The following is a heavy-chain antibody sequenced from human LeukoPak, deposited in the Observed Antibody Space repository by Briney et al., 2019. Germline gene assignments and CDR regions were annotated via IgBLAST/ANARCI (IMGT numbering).Heavy chain of an antibody. D-gene: IGHD2-15*01. J-gene: IGHJ4*02. CDR1: GFTFSSYN. V-gene: IGHV3-30*18. CDR3: AKDFGYCSGGSCSYFDY. Sequence: GGSLRLSCAASGFTFSSYNMHWVRQAPGKGLEWVAVISYDGSNKYYAASVKGRFTISRDNSKNTLYLQMHSLRAEDTAVYYCAKDFGYCSGGSCSYFDYWGQGTLVTVSS. CDR2: ISYDGSNK.